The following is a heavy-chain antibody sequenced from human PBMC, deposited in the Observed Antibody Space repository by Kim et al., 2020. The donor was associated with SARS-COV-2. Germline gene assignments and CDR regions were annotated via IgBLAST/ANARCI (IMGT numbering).Heavy chain of an antibody. CDR3: ARDSFFLFRPLGSLDPGYFDY. Sequence: RFTISRDNAKNSLYLQMNSLRAEDPAVYYCARDSFFLFRPLGSLDPGYFDYWGQGTLVTVSS. V-gene: IGHV3-11*01. J-gene: IGHJ4*02. D-gene: IGHD3-3*02.